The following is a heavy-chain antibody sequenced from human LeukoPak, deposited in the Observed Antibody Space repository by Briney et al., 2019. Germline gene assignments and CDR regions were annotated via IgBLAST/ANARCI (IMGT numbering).Heavy chain of an antibody. CDR3: ANEMASALEAFDI. CDR2: IKQDGSEK. Sequence: GGSLRLSCAASGFTFSSYWMSWVRQAPGKGLEWVANIKQDGSEKYYVDSVKGRFTISRDNSKNTLYLQMNSLRAEDTAVYYCANEMASALEAFDIWGQGTMVTVSS. J-gene: IGHJ3*02. D-gene: IGHD5-24*01. V-gene: IGHV3-7*03. CDR1: GFTFSSYW.